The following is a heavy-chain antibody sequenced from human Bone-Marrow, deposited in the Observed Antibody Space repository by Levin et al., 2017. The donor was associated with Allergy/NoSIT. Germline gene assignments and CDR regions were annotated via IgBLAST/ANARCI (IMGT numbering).Heavy chain of an antibody. J-gene: IGHJ4*02. V-gene: IGHV4-39*01. CDR3: AKYQVLGGSGYYFDY. CDR1: GGSISTSGYY. CDR2: FYYSGST. D-gene: IGHD2-2*01. Sequence: GSLRLSCSVSGGSISTSGYYWGWIRQPPGKGLEWIGSFYYSGSTYYNPSLKSRVTMSVDTSKNQFSLKLSSVTAADTAVYYCAKYQVLGGSGYYFDYWGQGSLVTVSS.